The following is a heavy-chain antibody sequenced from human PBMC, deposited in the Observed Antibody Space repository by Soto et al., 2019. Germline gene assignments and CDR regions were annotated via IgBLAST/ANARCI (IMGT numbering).Heavy chain of an antibody. CDR2: INSDGSRT. CDR1: GFTFSRDW. V-gene: IGHV3-74*01. D-gene: IGHD2-21*02. Sequence: GGSLRLSCAASGFTFSRDWMHWVRQAPGKGLVWVSCINSDGSRTSYADSVKGRFTISRDDAKNTLYLQMNSLRAEDTAVYYCVVRGVVTAFLGYWGQGTLVTVSS. J-gene: IGHJ4*02. CDR3: VVRGVVTAFLGY.